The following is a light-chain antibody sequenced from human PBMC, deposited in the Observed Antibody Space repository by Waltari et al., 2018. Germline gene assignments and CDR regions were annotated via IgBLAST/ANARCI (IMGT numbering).Light chain of an antibody. V-gene: IGKV1-39*01. CDR3: QQSSSSPWYT. J-gene: IGKJ2*01. Sequence: DIRMTQSPSSLSASVGDRVTITCRASQNINNYLNWYQQKPGKAPKLLIYAASTLQRGCPSSFSGSGSGTDFTLTISSLQPEDFATYYCQQSSSSPWYTFGQGTKLEI. CDR2: AAS. CDR1: QNINNY.